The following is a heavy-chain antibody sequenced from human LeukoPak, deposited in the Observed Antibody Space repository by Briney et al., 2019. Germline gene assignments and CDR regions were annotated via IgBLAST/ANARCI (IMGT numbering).Heavy chain of an antibody. CDR2: TYYSGST. V-gene: IGHV4-39*07. Sequence: PSETLSLTCTVSGGSISSSSYYWGWFRQPPGKGLKWIGNTYYSGSTYYNPSLKSRVTISVDTSKNQFSLKLTSVTAADTAVYYCGRAEKYTGSGPTDPWGQGTLVTVSS. CDR3: GRAEKYTGSGPTDP. J-gene: IGHJ5*02. D-gene: IGHD1-26*01. CDR1: GGSISSSSYY.